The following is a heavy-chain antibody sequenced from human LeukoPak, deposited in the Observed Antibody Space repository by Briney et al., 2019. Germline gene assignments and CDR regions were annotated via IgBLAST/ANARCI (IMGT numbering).Heavy chain of an antibody. CDR1: GDSISSYY. D-gene: IGHD6-19*01. CDR2: IYNSGTT. CDR3: ARTKKWLAFDI. J-gene: IGHJ3*02. Sequence: SETLSLTCTVSGDSISSYYGSWIRQPPGEGLEWIGCIYNSGTTNYNPSVKSRVTISVDTSKNHVSLKLRSVTAADTAVYYCARTKKWLAFDIWDQGTMVTVSS. V-gene: IGHV4-59*01.